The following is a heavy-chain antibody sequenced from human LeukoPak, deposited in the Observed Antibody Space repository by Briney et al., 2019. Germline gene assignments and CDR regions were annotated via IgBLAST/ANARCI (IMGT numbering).Heavy chain of an antibody. CDR1: GYTFTSYG. V-gene: IGHV1-18*01. Sequence: ASVKVSCKASGYTFTSYGISWVRQAPGQGLEWMGWISAYNGNTNYAQKLQGRVTMTTDTSTSTAYMELRSLRSDDTAVYYCARGPSSSWEAEYFQRWGQGTLVTVSS. D-gene: IGHD6-13*01. CDR3: ARGPSSSWEAEYFQR. J-gene: IGHJ1*01. CDR2: ISAYNGNT.